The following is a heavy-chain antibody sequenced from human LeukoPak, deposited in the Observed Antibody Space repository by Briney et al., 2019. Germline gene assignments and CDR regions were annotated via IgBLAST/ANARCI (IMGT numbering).Heavy chain of an antibody. CDR2: ISSSSSTI. CDR3: ARAATFDYYDSSAYYYDPFDY. J-gene: IGHJ4*02. D-gene: IGHD3-22*01. Sequence: GGSLRLSCAASGFTFSSYSMNWVRQAPGKGLEWVSYISSSSSTIYYADSVKGRFTISRDSAKNSLYLQMNSLRDEDTAVYYCARAATFDYYDSSAYYYDPFDYWGQGTLVTVSS. V-gene: IGHV3-48*02. CDR1: GFTFSSYS.